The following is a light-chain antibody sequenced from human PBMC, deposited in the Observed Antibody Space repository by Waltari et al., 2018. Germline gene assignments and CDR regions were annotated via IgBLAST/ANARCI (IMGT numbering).Light chain of an antibody. CDR1: QDVNEY. CDR2: DAS. J-gene: IGKJ4*01. CDR3: QQRYA. V-gene: IGKV3-11*01. Sequence: EIVLTQSPATLSLSPGQRAALSCRASQDVNEYIAWYQQKPGQPPRLLIYDASKRATGSPDRFSGSWSGTDFTLTISTLEPEDFGVYYWQQRYAFGGGTKVEI.